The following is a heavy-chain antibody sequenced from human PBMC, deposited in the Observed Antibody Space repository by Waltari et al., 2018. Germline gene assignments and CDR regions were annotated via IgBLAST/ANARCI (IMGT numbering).Heavy chain of an antibody. J-gene: IGHJ5*02. CDR3: ARAAFRAIHHPYYSFHYNWFDP. Sequence: QVQLVQSGAEVKKPGSSVKVSCKASGGTFSSYAISWVRQAPGQGLEWMGGIIPIFGTANYAQKFQGRVTITADESTSTAYMELSSLRSEDTAVYYCARAAFRAIHHPYYSFHYNWFDPWGQGTLVTVSS. CDR1: GGTFSSYA. CDR2: IIPIFGTA. D-gene: IGHD3-22*01. V-gene: IGHV1-69*01.